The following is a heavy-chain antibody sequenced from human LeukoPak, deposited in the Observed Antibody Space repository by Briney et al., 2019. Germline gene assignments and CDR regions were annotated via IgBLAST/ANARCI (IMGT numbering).Heavy chain of an antibody. CDR1: GFTFSSRDW. CDR3: ARAAYSSTWYSRYFDL. CDR2: IKQDGSER. J-gene: IGHJ2*01. Sequence: GGSLRLSCVASGFTFSSRDWMTWVRQAPGKGLEWVANIKQDGSERNYVDSVKGRFTISRDNAKNSVDLQMNSLRAGDTAVYYCARAAYSSTWYSRYFDLWGRGTLVTVSS. V-gene: IGHV3-7*01. D-gene: IGHD6-13*01.